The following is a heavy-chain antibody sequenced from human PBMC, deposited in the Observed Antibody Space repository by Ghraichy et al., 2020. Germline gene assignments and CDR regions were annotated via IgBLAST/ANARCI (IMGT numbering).Heavy chain of an antibody. D-gene: IGHD6-6*01. CDR1: NYFINTGNY. CDR3: ASLIAASDHWYFHL. J-gene: IGHJ2*01. V-gene: IGHV4-38-2*02. Sequence: SQTLSLTCTVSNYFINTGNYWAWIRQPPGKGLEWIGSIYHSGSTYYNPSLRGRVAVSVDTSKNQFSLKLSSVTAADTAVYYCASLIAASDHWYFHLWGRGTLVTVSS. CDR2: IYHSGST.